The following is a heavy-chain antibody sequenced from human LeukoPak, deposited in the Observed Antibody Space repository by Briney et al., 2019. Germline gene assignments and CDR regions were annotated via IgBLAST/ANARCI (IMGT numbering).Heavy chain of an antibody. CDR2: IYPGDSDT. D-gene: IGHD6-13*01. V-gene: IGHV5-51*01. Sequence: GESLKISCKCSGYSCTSYWIGWVRPMPGKGLEWMGIIYPGDSDTRYSASFQGQVTISADKSISTAYLQWSSLRASDTAMYYCAKVGSSWYYGYCGQGTLVTVSS. CDR3: AKVGSSWYYGY. CDR1: GYSCTSYW. J-gene: IGHJ4*02.